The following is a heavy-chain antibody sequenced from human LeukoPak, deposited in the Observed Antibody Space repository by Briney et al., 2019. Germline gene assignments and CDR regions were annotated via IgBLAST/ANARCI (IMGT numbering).Heavy chain of an antibody. CDR1: GFTISTYG. J-gene: IGHJ4*02. CDR2: ISGGTT. D-gene: IGHD3-10*01. CDR3: AKSVYHSGNY. V-gene: IGHV3-23*01. Sequence: GGSLTCTSAAPGFTISTYGMSWVRQAPGKGLEWVSSISGGTTYYADSVKGRFTISRDNSKNTVSLQMNSLRAEDTAVYYCAKSVYHSGNYWGQGPLVTLSS.